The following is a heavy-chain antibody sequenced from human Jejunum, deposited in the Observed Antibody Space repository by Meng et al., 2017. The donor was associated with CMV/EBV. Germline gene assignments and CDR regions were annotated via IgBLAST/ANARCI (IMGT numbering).Heavy chain of an antibody. D-gene: IGHD2-15*01. J-gene: IGHJ4*02. Sequence: VQLVESGGGFVTPGGSLILSCVASGFTFTDYYMSWIRQAPGRGLEWLSYISGSSHDTNYADSVKGRFTISRDNAKNSLYLQINSLRVEDTAIYYCVRTAREAADWGQGTLVTVSS. CDR3: VRTAREAAD. CDR2: ISGSSHDT. V-gene: IGHV3-11*05. CDR1: GFTFTDYY.